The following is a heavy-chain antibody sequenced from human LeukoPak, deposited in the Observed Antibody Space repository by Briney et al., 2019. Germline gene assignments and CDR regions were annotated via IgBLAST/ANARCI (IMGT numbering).Heavy chain of an antibody. CDR3: ARLKHQQWGQSGYDIAYYYYYMDV. J-gene: IGHJ6*03. CDR2: MYYSGRT. CDR1: LGSISSSTFY. Sequence: SETLSLTCTVSLGSISSSTFYWGWIRQPPGKGLEWIGSMYYSGRTYYNPSLKSRVTISVDTSKNQFSLKLSSVTAADTAVYYCARLKHQQWGQSGYDIAYYYYYMDVWGKGTTVTVSS. D-gene: IGHD5-12*01. V-gene: IGHV4-39*07.